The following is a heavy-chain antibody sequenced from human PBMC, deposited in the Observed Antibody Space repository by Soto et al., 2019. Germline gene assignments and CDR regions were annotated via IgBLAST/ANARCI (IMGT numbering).Heavy chain of an antibody. CDR3: ARQNLRGVSFLLY. CDR1: GYNFASYW. CDR2: IYPGDSDT. Sequence: GESLKISCKGSGYNFASYWIGWVRQMPGKGLEWMGIIYPGDSDTRYSPSFQGQVTISADKSISTAYLQWSSLKASDTAMYYWARQNLRGVSFLLYWGQGTLVTVPQ. D-gene: IGHD2-2*01. V-gene: IGHV5-51*01. J-gene: IGHJ4*02.